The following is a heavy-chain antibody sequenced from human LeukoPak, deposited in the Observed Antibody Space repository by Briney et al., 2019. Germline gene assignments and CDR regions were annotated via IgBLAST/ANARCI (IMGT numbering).Heavy chain of an antibody. CDR2: IIPIFGTA. CDR1: GGTFSSYA. J-gene: IGHJ6*03. V-gene: IGHV1-69*05. Sequence: ASVKVSCKASGGTFSSYAISWVRQAPGQGLEWMGGIIPIFGTANYAQKFQGRVTITTHESTSTAYMELSSLRSEDTAVYYCATRAGYCSSTSCRRYYYYYMDVWGKGTTVTVSS. D-gene: IGHD2-2*01. CDR3: ATRAGYCSSTSCRRYYYYYMDV.